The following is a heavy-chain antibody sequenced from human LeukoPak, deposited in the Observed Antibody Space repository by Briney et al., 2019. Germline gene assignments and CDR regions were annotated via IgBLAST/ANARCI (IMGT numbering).Heavy chain of an antibody. CDR1: GYIFTRYH. V-gene: IGHV1-46*01. CDR3: ARDGCSSSSRSAGGNWFDP. Sequence: ASVKVSCKASGYIFTRYHMHWVRQAPGQGLEWMGIMNPSGGSTSYAQKFQGRVTMTRDTSTSTVYMELSSLRSEDTAVYFCARDGCSSSSRSAGGNWFDPWGQGTLVTVSS. J-gene: IGHJ5*02. CDR2: MNPSGGST. D-gene: IGHD2-2*01.